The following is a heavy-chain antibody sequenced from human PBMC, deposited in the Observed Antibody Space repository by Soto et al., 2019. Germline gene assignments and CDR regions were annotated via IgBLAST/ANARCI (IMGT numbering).Heavy chain of an antibody. Sequence: GSVKVCCNASGDTFSCYYIDRVRLAPGQGLEWMGWINPNSGGTKYAPKFQGGVTMTRDTSITTAYMELSRLRSGENAVYYCAREPATAKPEGVDFWGQGTLV. CDR1: GDTFSCYY. D-gene: IGHD1-1*01. CDR3: AREPATAKPEGVDF. J-gene: IGHJ4*02. V-gene: IGHV1-2*02. CDR2: INPNSGGT.